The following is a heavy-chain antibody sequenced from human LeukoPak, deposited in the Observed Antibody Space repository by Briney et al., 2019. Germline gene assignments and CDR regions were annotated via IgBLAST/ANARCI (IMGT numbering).Heavy chain of an antibody. Sequence: HRASVKVSCKASGYTFTSYAMNWVRQAPGQGLEWMGWINTNTGNPTYAQGFTGRFVFSLDTSVSTAYLQISSLKAEDTAVYYCARVQYYYDSSGYFLQSVDAFDIWGQGTMVTVSS. CDR1: GYTFTSYA. CDR2: INTNTGNP. J-gene: IGHJ3*02. V-gene: IGHV7-4-1*02. CDR3: ARVQYYYDSSGYFLQSVDAFDI. D-gene: IGHD3-22*01.